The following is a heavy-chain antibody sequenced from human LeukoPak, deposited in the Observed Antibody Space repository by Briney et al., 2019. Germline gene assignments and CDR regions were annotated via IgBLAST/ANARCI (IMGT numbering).Heavy chain of an antibody. Sequence: GGSVRLSCAASGFSLTAYAMNWVRQAPGKGLEWVSRIIGTGAFTDYADSVKGRFIISRDTSKNTVSLQMNSLRAEDTAIYYCAKVFDTSSAHGFDYWGRGTRVTVSS. CDR1: GFSLTAYA. CDR3: AKVFDTSSAHGFDY. D-gene: IGHD6-13*01. CDR2: IIGTGAFT. J-gene: IGHJ4*02. V-gene: IGHV3-23*01.